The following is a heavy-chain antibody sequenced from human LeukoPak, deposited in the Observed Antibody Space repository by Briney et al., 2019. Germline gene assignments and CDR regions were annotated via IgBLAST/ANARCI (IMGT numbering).Heavy chain of an antibody. CDR3: ARIGGSRVFGDY. V-gene: IGHV4-39*01. CDR1: GVSISSDGYY. J-gene: IGHJ4*02. Sequence: SETLSLTCTFSGVSISSDGYYWGWVRQPPGKGLEWIGTIYYSGTYYNPSLKSRVTVSVDTSKNQFSLKRSSVTAADTAMYYCARIGGSRVFGDYWGQGILVTVSS. D-gene: IGHD2-15*01. CDR2: IYYSGT.